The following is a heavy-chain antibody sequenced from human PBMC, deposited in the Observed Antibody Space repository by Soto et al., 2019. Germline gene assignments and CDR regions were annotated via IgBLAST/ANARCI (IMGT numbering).Heavy chain of an antibody. CDR3: ARGWHSGSYLGGLGEFDY. J-gene: IGHJ4*02. D-gene: IGHD1-26*01. Sequence: QVQLQESGPGLVKPSQTLSLTCTVSGGSISSGGYYWSWIRQHPGKGLEWLGYIYYSGSTYYNQSLKSRVTLTVDTVKKQFSLMLSSVTAADTAVYYCARGWHSGSYLGGLGEFDYWGQGTLVTVSS. V-gene: IGHV4-31*03. CDR1: GGSISSGGYY. CDR2: IYYSGST.